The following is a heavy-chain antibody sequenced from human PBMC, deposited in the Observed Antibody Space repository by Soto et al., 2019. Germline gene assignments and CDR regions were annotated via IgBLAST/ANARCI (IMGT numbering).Heavy chain of an antibody. CDR1: GYTFTGYY. CDR3: ARGGIFGVVIIEAEYYFDY. Sequence: ASVKVSCKASGYTFTGYYMHWVRQAPGQGLEWMGWINPNSGGTNYAQKFQGWVTMTRDTSISTAYMELSRLRSDDTAVYYCARGGIFGVVIIEAEYYFDYWGQGTLVTVSS. CDR2: INPNSGGT. D-gene: IGHD3-3*01. V-gene: IGHV1-2*04. J-gene: IGHJ4*02.